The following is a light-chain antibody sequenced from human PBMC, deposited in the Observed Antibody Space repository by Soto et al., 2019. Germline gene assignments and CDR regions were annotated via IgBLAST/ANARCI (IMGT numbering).Light chain of an antibody. Sequence: EIVMTQSPAPLSVSPGERATLSCRASQSVSSNLAWYQQKPGQAPRLLIYGASTRASGIPARFSGSGSGTEVTLTISSLQCEDFAVYYCQQYNNWPITFGQGTRLEIK. V-gene: IGKV3-15*01. CDR1: QSVSSN. J-gene: IGKJ5*01. CDR3: QQYNNWPIT. CDR2: GAS.